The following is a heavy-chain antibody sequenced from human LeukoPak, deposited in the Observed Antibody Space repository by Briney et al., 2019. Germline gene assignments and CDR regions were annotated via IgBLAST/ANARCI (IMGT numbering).Heavy chain of an antibody. CDR1: GYTFARYG. V-gene: IGHV1-18*01. J-gene: IGHJ4*02. Sequence: ASVKVSCKASGYTFARYGISWVRQAPGQGLEWMGWINGYNGNTNYAQKLQGRVTMTTDTSTSTAYMELRSLRSDDTAVYYCARGTGGSYHFDYWGQGTLVTVSS. CDR2: INGYNGNT. CDR3: ARGTGGSYHFDY. D-gene: IGHD1-26*01.